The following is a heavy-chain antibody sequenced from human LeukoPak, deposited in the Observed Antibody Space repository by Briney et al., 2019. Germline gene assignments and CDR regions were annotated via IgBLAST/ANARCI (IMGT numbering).Heavy chain of an antibody. V-gene: IGHV4-59*01. CDR3: ARALGYDFWSGYYTRNDAFDI. Sequence: PSETLSLTCTVSGGSISSYYWSWIRQPPGKGLEWIGYIYYSASTNYNPSLKSRVTISVDTSKNQFSLKLSSVTAADTAVYYCARALGYDFWSGYYTRNDAFDIWGQGTMVTVSS. CDR1: GGSISSYY. J-gene: IGHJ3*02. D-gene: IGHD3-3*01. CDR2: IYYSAST.